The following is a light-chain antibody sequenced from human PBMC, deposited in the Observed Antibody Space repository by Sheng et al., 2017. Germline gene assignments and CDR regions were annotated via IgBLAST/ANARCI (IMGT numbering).Light chain of an antibody. J-gene: IGLJ1*01. CDR3: SSYTSSSTLDV. CDR2: DVS. V-gene: IGLV2-8*01. Sequence: QSALTQPPSASGSPGQSVTISCTGTSSDVGNYNYVSWYQQHPGKAPKLMIYDVSTRPSGVPDRFSGSKSGNTASLTVSGLQAEDEADYYCSSYTSSSTLDVFGTGTKVTVL. CDR1: SSDVGNYNY.